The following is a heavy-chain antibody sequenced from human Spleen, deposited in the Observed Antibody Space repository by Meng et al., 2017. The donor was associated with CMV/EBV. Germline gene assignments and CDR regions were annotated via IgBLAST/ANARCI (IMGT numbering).Heavy chain of an antibody. D-gene: IGHD5-18*01. CDR1: GGSISSGSYY. V-gene: IGHV4-61*02. J-gene: IGHJ4*02. CDR2: IYTSGST. Sequence: QVQLQESGPGLVKPSTTLSLTCTVSGGSISSGSYYWSWIRQPAGKGLEWIGRIYTSGSTNYNPSLKSRVTISVDTSKNQFSLKLSSVTAADTAVYYCARGRYSYGSFDYWGQGTLVTVSS. CDR3: ARGRYSYGSFDY.